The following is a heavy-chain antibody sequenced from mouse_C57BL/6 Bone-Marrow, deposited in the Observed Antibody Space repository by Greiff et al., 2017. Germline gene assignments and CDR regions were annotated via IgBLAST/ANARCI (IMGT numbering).Heavy chain of an antibody. D-gene: IGHD3-1*01. CDR3: ARSGSKGAWFAY. V-gene: IGHV1-7*01. CDR2: INPSSGYT. CDR1: GYTFTSYW. Sequence: QVQLQQSGAELAKPGASVKLSCKASGYTFTSYWMHWVKQRPGQGLEWIGYINPSSGYTKYNQKFKDKATVTADKSSSTAYMQLSSLTYEDSAVYYWARSGSKGAWFAYWGQGTLVTVSA. J-gene: IGHJ3*01.